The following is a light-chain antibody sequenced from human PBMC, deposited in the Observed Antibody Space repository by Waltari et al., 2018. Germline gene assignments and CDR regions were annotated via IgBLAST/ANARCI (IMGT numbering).Light chain of an antibody. J-gene: IGLJ2*01. CDR3: AAWDDSLSAVV. CDR1: TSNIGSSY. Sequence: QSVLTQPPSASGTPGQRVAVSCSGSTSNIGSSYVYWYQQLPGTAPKLLIFQSNQRPSGVPVRFSGSKSGTSASLAISGLRSEDEGDYFCAAWDDSLSAVVFGGGTQLTVL. V-gene: IGLV1-47*01. CDR2: QSN.